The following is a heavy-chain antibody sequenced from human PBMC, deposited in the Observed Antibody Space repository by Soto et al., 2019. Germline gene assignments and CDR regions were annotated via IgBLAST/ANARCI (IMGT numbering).Heavy chain of an antibody. CDR3: AKWEGLGSDYYYYYAMDV. D-gene: IGHD1-26*01. Sequence: SETLSLTCTVSGGSISSGGYYWTWIRQHPGKGLEWIAYIYHSGYTFYNPSLKSRVTMSVDTSKNQFSLKLRSVTAADTAVYYCAKWEGLGSDYYYYYAMDVWGQGTTVTVSS. V-gene: IGHV4-31*03. J-gene: IGHJ6*02. CDR2: IYHSGYT. CDR1: GGSISSGGYY.